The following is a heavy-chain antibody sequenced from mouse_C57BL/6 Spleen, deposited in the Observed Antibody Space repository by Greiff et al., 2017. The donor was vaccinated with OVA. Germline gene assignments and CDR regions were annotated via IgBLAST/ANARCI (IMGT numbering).Heavy chain of an antibody. J-gene: IGHJ3*01. CDR1: GYTFTSYW. Sequence: QVQLQQPGAELVMPGASVKLSCKASGYTFTSYWMHWVKQRPGQGLEWIGEIDPSDSYTNYNQKFKGKSTLTVDKSSSTAYMQLSSLTSEDSAVYYCERPDGYYGFAYWGQGTLVTVSA. CDR3: ERPDGYYGFAY. D-gene: IGHD2-3*01. CDR2: IDPSDSYT. V-gene: IGHV1-69*01.